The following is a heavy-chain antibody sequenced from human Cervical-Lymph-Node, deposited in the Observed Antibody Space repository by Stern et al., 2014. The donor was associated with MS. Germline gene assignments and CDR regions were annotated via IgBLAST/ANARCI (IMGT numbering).Heavy chain of an antibody. J-gene: IGHJ4*02. CDR1: GFPFTVFY. CDR2: IKPSGDTT. Sequence: QLVQSGAEVKKPGASLKVSCRASGFPFTVFYMHWVRQAPGQGLEWLGIIKPSGDTTSYAQKFQGRVTMTRDTSTSTVYMELSSLKSEDSAVYYCARSGFGELYLDYWGQGTLITVSS. CDR3: ARSGFGELYLDY. V-gene: IGHV1-46*01. D-gene: IGHD3-10*01.